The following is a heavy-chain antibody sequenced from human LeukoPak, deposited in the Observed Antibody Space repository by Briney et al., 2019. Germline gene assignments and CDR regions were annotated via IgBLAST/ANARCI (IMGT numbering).Heavy chain of an antibody. CDR2: ISYDGSNK. D-gene: IGHD3-16*02. J-gene: IGHJ4*02. Sequence: PETSLRLSCAASGFTFSSYAMHWVRQAPGKGLEWVAVISYDGSNKYYADSVKGRFTISRDSSKNTLYLQMNSLRAEDTAVYYCAREEYDYVWGSYRYMGFPDYWGQGTLVTVSS. CDR3: AREEYDYVWGSYRYMGFPDY. CDR1: GFTFSSYA. V-gene: IGHV3-30*01.